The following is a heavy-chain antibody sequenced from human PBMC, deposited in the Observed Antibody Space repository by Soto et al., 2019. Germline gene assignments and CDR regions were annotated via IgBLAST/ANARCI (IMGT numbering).Heavy chain of an antibody. CDR2: IYYSGST. CDR3: ARDLRSSAFDY. Sequence: PSETLSLTCTVSGGSVSSGSYYWSWIRQPPGKGLEWIGYIYYSGSTNYNPSLKSRVTISVDTSKNQFSLKLSSVTAADTAVYYCARDLRSSAFDYWGQGTLVTVSS. J-gene: IGHJ4*02. D-gene: IGHD6-6*01. CDR1: GGSVSSGSYY. V-gene: IGHV4-61*01.